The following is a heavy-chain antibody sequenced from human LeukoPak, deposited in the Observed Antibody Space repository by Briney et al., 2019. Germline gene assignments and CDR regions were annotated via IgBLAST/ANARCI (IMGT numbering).Heavy chain of an antibody. J-gene: IGHJ4*02. CDR2: ISGSGGST. V-gene: IGHV3-23*01. Sequence: GGSLRLSCAASGFTFSSYAMSWVRQAPGKGLEWVSAISGSGGSTYYADSVKGRFTISRDNSKNTLYLQMNSLRAEDTAVYYCAKDMGVGSSGYYGLDYWGQGTLVTVSS. D-gene: IGHD3-22*01. CDR1: GFTFSSYA. CDR3: AKDMGVGSSGYYGLDY.